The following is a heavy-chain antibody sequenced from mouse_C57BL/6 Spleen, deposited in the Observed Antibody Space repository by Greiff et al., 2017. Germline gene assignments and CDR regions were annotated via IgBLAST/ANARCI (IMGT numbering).Heavy chain of an antibody. Sequence: LVESGAELVRPGASVTLSCKASGYTFTDYEMHWVKQTPVHGLEWIGAIDPETGGTAYNQKFKGKAILTADKSSSTAYMELRSLTSEDSAVYYCTREGDVNYSFDYWGQGTTLTVSS. CDR2: IDPETGGT. CDR1: GYTFTDYE. V-gene: IGHV1-15*01. D-gene: IGHD2-1*01. J-gene: IGHJ2*01. CDR3: TREGDVNYSFDY.